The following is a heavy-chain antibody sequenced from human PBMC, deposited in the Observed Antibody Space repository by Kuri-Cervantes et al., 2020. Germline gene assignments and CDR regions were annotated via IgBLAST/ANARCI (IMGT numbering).Heavy chain of an antibody. CDR3: ARYYYDSSGYYRFDY. D-gene: IGHD3-22*01. V-gene: IGHV3-30-3*01. Sequence: GESLKISCAASEFTFSGNWMSWVRQAPGKGLEWVAVISYDGSNKYYADSVKGRFTISRDSSKNTLYLQMNSLRAEDTAVYYCARYYYDSSGYYRFDYWGQGTLVTVSS. CDR2: ISYDGSNK. CDR1: EFTFSGNW. J-gene: IGHJ4*02.